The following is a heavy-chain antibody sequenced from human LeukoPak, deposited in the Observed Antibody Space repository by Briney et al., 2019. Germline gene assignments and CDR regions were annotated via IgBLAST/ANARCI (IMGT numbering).Heavy chain of an antibody. CDR1: GSSFTSSW. D-gene: IGHD2-15*01. CDR3: ARFPGHCSGGSCYPYYFDF. Sequence: GASLKISCEGSGSSFTSSWIGWVRQLPGKGLEWMGIIYPGDSDFRYSPSFQGQVTISADKSISTAYLQWGSLKASDTATYYCARFPGHCSGGSCYPYYFDFWGQGTLVTVSS. J-gene: IGHJ4*02. CDR2: IYPGDSDF. V-gene: IGHV5-51*01.